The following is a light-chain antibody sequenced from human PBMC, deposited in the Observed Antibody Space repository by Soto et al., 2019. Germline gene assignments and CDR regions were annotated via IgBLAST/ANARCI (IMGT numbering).Light chain of an antibody. V-gene: IGKV4-1*01. CDR1: QSVLSSSNNKNY. CDR2: SAS. CDR3: QQFHSAPLT. J-gene: IGKJ4*01. Sequence: DIVMTQSPDSLAVSLGERATINCKSSQSVLSSSNNKNYLAWFQQKPGQPPKLLIYSASTRESGVPDRISGSGSGTDFSLTISSLQAEDVAVYYCQQFHSAPLTFGGGTKV.